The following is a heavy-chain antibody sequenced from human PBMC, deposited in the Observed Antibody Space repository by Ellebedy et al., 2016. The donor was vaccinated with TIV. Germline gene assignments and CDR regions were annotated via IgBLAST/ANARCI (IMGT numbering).Heavy chain of an antibody. CDR2: LNSDGSST. V-gene: IGHV3-74*01. Sequence: GESLKISCAASGFTFSSYWMHWVRQAPGKGLVWVSRLNSDGSSTTYADSVKGRFTTSRDNAKNTLYLQMNSLRVYDTAVYYCARVVAAAGRSGGGDYWGQGTLVTVSS. CDR3: ARVVAAAGRSGGGDY. J-gene: IGHJ4*02. D-gene: IGHD6-13*01. CDR1: GFTFSSYW.